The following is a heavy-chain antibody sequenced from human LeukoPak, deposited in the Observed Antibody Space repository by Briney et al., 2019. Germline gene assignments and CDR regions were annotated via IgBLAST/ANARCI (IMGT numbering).Heavy chain of an antibody. Sequence: ASVKVSRKASGYTFTSYDFNWVRQATGQRPEWMGWMSPNSGDTGYAQKFQDRVTMNRNTSISTAYMELSSLRSDDTAVYYCARGPPNWGYDYWGPGTLVTVSS. CDR1: GYTFTSYD. D-gene: IGHD7-27*01. V-gene: IGHV1-8*01. CDR3: ARGPPNWGYDY. CDR2: MSPNSGDT. J-gene: IGHJ4*02.